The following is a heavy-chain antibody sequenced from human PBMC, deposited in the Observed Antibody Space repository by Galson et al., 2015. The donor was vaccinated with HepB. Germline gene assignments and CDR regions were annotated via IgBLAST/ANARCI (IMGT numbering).Heavy chain of an antibody. CDR3: VGQYCSCISCYKSFKDAFDV. Sequence: QSGAEVKKPGESLKISCKGSGSSFPNYWIGWVRQMPGKGLEWMGIIFPGDSDTRYSPSFQGQVTISADKSISTAYLQWSSLKASDTAMYYCVGQYCSCISCYKSFKDAFDVWGQGTMVTVYS. J-gene: IGHJ3*01. CDR1: GSSFPNYW. V-gene: IGHV5-51*01. CDR2: IFPGDSDT. D-gene: IGHD2-2*01.